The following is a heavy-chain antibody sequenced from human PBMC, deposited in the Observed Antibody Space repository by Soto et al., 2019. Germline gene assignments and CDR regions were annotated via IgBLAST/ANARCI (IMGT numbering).Heavy chain of an antibody. CDR1: GGSFSGYY. CDR3: ARGFGVVVVAATGKQYNWFDP. CDR2: INHSGST. V-gene: IGHV4-34*01. Sequence: PSETLSLTCAVYGGSFSGYYWSWIRQPPGKGLEWIGEINHSGSTNYNPSLKSRVTISVDTSKNQFSLKLSSVTAADTAVYYCARGFGVVVVAATGKQYNWFDPWGQGTLGTVSS. D-gene: IGHD2-15*01. J-gene: IGHJ5*02.